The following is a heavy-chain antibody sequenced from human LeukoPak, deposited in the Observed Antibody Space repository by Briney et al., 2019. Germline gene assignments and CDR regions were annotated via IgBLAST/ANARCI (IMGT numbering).Heavy chain of an antibody. CDR1: GTTLSNYG. CDR3: ARRGVVIRVFLFGFLKEAYYFDS. V-gene: IGHV3-23*01. Sequence: GGSLRLSCAVSGTTLSNYGMSWVRQAPGKGLEWVAGISDRGGRTNYADSVKGRFTISRDNPKNTLYLRMNSLRAEDTVVYFCARRGVVIRVFLFGFLKEAYYFDSWGQGAPVTVSS. D-gene: IGHD2/OR15-2a*01. J-gene: IGHJ4*02. CDR2: ISDRGGRT.